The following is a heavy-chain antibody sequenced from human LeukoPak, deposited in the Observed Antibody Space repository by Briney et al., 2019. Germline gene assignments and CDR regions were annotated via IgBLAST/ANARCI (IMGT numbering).Heavy chain of an antibody. CDR3: ARGYCSGGSCYAFDY. Sequence: GASVKVSRKASGYTFTSYYMHWVRQAPGQGLEWMGIINPSGGSTSYAQKFQGRVTMTRDTSTSTVYMELSSLRSEDTAVYYCARGYCSGGSCYAFDYWGQGTLVTVSS. CDR2: INPSGGST. V-gene: IGHV1-46*01. D-gene: IGHD2-15*01. CDR1: GYTFTSYY. J-gene: IGHJ4*02.